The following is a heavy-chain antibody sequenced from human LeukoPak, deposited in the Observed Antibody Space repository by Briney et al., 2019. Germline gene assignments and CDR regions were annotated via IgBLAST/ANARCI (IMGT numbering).Heavy chain of an antibody. J-gene: IGHJ4*02. Sequence: PGGSLRLSCAASGFTVSSNYMSWIRQPPGKGLEWIGYIYYSGSTNYNPSLKSRVTISVDTSKNQFSLKLCSVTAADTAVYYCARHNRWELFYLFDYWGQGTLVTVSS. V-gene: IGHV4-59*08. CDR1: GFTVSSNY. CDR3: ARHNRWELFYLFDY. D-gene: IGHD1-26*01. CDR2: IYYSGST.